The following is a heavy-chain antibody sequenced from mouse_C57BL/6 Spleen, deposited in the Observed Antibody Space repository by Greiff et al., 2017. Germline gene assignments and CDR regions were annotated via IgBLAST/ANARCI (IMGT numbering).Heavy chain of an antibody. Sequence: VQLQQSGAGLVKPGASVKISCKASGYSFTSYYIHWVKQRPGQGLEWIGWIYPGSGNTKYNEKFKGKATLTADTSSSTAYMQLSSLTSEDSAVYYCARDGVTPYYYAMDYWGQGTSVTVSS. D-gene: IGHD2-2*01. CDR1: GYSFTSYY. V-gene: IGHV1-66*01. CDR2: IYPGSGNT. J-gene: IGHJ4*01. CDR3: ARDGVTPYYYAMDY.